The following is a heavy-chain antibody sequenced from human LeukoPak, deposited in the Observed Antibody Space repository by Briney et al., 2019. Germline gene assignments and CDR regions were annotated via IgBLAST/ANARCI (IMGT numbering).Heavy chain of an antibody. D-gene: IGHD3-10*01. J-gene: IGHJ3*02. CDR1: GGSFSGYY. Sequence: SETLSLTCAVYGGSFSGYYWSWIRQPPGKGLEWIGEINHSGSTNYNPSLKSRITISVDTSKNQFSLKLSSVTAADTAVYYCAKSNGYGLVDIWGQGTMVTVSS. CDR2: INHSGST. V-gene: IGHV4-34*01. CDR3: AKSNGYGLVDI.